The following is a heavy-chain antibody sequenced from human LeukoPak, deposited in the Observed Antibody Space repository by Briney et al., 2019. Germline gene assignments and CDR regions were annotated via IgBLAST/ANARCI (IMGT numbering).Heavy chain of an antibody. CDR1: GFTFSSYS. Sequence: GGSLRLSCAASGFTFSSYSMTWVRQAPGKGLEWVSSISSSSSYIYYADSVKGRFTISRDNAKNSLYLQMNSLRAEDTAVYYCAKDRPGIAVAGTWIYWGQGTLVTVSS. CDR2: ISSSSSYI. CDR3: AKDRPGIAVAGTWIY. V-gene: IGHV3-21*01. J-gene: IGHJ4*02. D-gene: IGHD6-19*01.